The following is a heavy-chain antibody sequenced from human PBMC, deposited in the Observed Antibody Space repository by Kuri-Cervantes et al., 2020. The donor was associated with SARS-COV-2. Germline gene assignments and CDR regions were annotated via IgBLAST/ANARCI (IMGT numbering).Heavy chain of an antibody. Sequence: GESLKISCAASGFVFSDFGMHWVRQAPGKGLEWVAHIWHDGTNNKYADSVRGRFTVSRDNSKNTLYLQMTSLTVEDTAVYYCARPTTFSNFFDYWGQGALVTCYS. J-gene: IGHJ4*02. CDR1: GFVFSDFG. CDR2: IWHDGTNN. D-gene: IGHD2/OR15-2a*01. CDR3: ARPTTFSNFFDY. V-gene: IGHV3-33*08.